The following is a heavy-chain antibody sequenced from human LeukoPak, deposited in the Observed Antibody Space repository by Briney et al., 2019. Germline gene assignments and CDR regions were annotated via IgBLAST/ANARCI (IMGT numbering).Heavy chain of an antibody. V-gene: IGHV4-39*07. Sequence: SETLSLTCSVSGDSINSRSHYWGWIRQLPGKGLEWLGTVYYSGKTDYTPSLKSRLAISIDTSKNQFSLKLSSVTAADTAVYYCARIRPSRLYMDVWGKGTTVTVSS. D-gene: IGHD6-6*01. J-gene: IGHJ6*03. CDR2: VYYSGKT. CDR1: GDSINSRSHY. CDR3: ARIRPSRLYMDV.